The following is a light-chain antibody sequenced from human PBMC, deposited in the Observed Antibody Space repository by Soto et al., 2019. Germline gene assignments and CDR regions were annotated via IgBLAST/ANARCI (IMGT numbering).Light chain of an antibody. V-gene: IGKV3-11*01. J-gene: IGKJ5*01. CDR2: DAS. Sequence: IVLTQSPPTRSLSPGESATLSCMASQSVSSYLAWYQQKPGQAPRLLIYDASNRATGIPARFSGSGSGTDFTLTISSLEPEDFAVYYCQQRSNWFITFGQGTRLEIK. CDR1: QSVSSY. CDR3: QQRSNWFIT.